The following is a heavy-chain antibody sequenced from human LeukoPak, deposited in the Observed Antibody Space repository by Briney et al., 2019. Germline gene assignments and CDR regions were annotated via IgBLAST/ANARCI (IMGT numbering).Heavy chain of an antibody. J-gene: IGHJ4*02. V-gene: IGHV3-30*04. CDR3: ARDLQEISSFYFDY. Sequence: GGSLRLSCVVSELNFKTHAMHWVHQAPGKGLEWVAGLSFDASGRNYADSVKGRFTISRDNSKNTLYLQMHSLSPEDTAVYFCARDLQEISSFYFDYWGQGSLVTVSS. CDR1: ELNFKTHA. CDR2: LSFDASGR. D-gene: IGHD3-16*02.